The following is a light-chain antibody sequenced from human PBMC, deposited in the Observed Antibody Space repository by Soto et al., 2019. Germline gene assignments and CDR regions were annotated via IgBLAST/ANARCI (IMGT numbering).Light chain of an antibody. V-gene: IGKV1-12*01. CDR3: QQAYSFPLT. Sequence: DMQITQTQTSVSASVGDRVTITCLASQDISSWLAWYQQKPGKDPKLLIYAASTLQSGVPSRFSGSGSGTDFTLTISSLQPEDFATYYCQQAYSFPLTFGGGTKVDIK. CDR2: AAS. CDR1: QDISSW. J-gene: IGKJ4*01.